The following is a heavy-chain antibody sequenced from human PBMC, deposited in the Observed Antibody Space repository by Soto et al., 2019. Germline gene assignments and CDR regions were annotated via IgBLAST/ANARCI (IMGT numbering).Heavy chain of an antibody. CDR1: GGSFSGYY. V-gene: IGHV4-34*01. Sequence: QVQLQQWGAGLLKPSETLSLTCAVYGGSFSGYYWSWIRQPPGKGLEWSGEINHSGSTNYNPSLKRRVPISVDTSKNQFSLKLSSVTAADTAVYYCARLPRYFDWLLFGPPRDAFDIWGQGTMVTVSS. D-gene: IGHD3-9*01. CDR3: ARLPRYFDWLLFGPPRDAFDI. CDR2: INHSGST. J-gene: IGHJ3*02.